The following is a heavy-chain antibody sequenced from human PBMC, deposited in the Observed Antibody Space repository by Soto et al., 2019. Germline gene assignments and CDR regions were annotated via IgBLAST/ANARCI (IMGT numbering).Heavy chain of an antibody. J-gene: IGHJ3*02. V-gene: IGHV1-69*13. CDR1: GGTFSSYA. CDR3: ALEEVEMATRGAFDI. CDR2: IIPIFGTA. Sequence: VASVKVSCKASGGTFSSYAISWVRQAPGQGLEWMGGIIPIFGTANYAQKFQGRVTITADESTSTAYMELSSLRSEDTAVYYCALEEVEMATRGAFDIWGQGTMVTVSS. D-gene: IGHD5-12*01.